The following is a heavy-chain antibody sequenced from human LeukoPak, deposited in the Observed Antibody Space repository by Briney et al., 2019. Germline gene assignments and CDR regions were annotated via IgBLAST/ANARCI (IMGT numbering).Heavy chain of an antibody. V-gene: IGHV3-23*01. D-gene: IGHD3-22*01. CDR3: ANYLTYYYDSSGGDY. Sequence: GGSLRLSCAASGFTFSSYAMSWVRQAPGKGLEWVSAISGSGGSTYYADSVKGRFTISRDNSKITLYLQMNSLRAEDTAVYYCANYLTYYYDSSGGDYWGQGTLVTVSS. CDR2: ISGSGGST. CDR1: GFTFSSYA. J-gene: IGHJ4*02.